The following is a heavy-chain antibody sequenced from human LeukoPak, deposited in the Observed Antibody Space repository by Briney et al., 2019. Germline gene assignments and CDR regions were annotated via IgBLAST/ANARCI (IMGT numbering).Heavy chain of an antibody. V-gene: IGHV3-66*01. CDR1: GFTVSSNY. CDR2: IYSGGST. J-gene: IGHJ6*03. D-gene: IGHD1-26*01. Sequence: PGGSLRLSCAASGFTVSSNYMSWVRQAPGKGLEWVSVIYSGGSTYYADSVKGRFTISRDNSKNTLYLQMNSLRAEDTAVYYCARDRSGSNYYIDVWGKGTTVTVSS. CDR3: ARDRSGSNYYIDV.